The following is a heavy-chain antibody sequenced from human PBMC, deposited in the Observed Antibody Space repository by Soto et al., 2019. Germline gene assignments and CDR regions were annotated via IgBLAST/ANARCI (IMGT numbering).Heavy chain of an antibody. CDR3: AARRGGGGY. D-gene: IGHD3-10*01. J-gene: IGHJ4*02. V-gene: IGHV3-53*01. CDR1: GFTVSNNY. CDR2: IYSGGYT. Sequence: EVQLVESGGGLIQPGGSLRLSCAVSGFTVSNNYMSWVRQAPGKGLEGVSVIYSGGYTAYGDSVKGRFTISRDNSKNTIYHQSNALRADASAFYYGAARRGGGGYGGQGTLVTVSS.